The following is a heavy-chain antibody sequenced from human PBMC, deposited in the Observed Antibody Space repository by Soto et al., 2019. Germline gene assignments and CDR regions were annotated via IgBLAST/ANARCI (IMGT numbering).Heavy chain of an antibody. D-gene: IGHD2-8*01. CDR1: GYTFTNYG. CDR2: ISAYNGHT. V-gene: IGHV1-18*01. CDR3: ASEGAGTNPLGY. J-gene: IGHJ4*02. Sequence: QVQLVQSGPEVKKPGASVKVSCKASGYTFTNYGFNWVRQAPGQGLEWMGRISAYNGHTKYSQKFQARVIMTTDTSTSTAYSELRSLTSADPSVYYGASEGAGTNPLGYWGQGTLVTVSS.